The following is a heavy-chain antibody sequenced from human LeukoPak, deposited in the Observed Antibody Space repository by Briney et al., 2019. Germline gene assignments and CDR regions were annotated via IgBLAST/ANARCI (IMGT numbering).Heavy chain of an antibody. CDR1: GYSISSGYY. Sequence: PSGTLSLTCTVSGYSISSGYYWGWIRQPPGKGLEWIGSIYHSGSTYYNPSLKSRVTISVDTSKNQFSLKLSSVTAADTAVYYCASDWKQGAFDIWGQGTMVTVSS. J-gene: IGHJ3*02. D-gene: IGHD1-1*01. CDR2: IYHSGST. CDR3: ASDWKQGAFDI. V-gene: IGHV4-38-2*02.